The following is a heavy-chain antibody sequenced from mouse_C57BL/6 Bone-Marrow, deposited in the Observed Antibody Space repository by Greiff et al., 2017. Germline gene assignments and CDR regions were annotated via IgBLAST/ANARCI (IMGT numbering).Heavy chain of an antibody. V-gene: IGHV1-50*01. J-gene: IGHJ4*01. CDR3: ARRADYYYAMDY. D-gene: IGHD2-4*01. CDR1: GYTFTSYW. CDR2: IDPSDSYT. Sequence: VQLQQPGAELVKPGASVKLSCKASGYTFTSYWMQWVKQRPGQGLEWIGEIDPSDSYTNYNQKFKGKATLTVDTSSSTAYMQLSSLTSEDSAVYYCARRADYYYAMDYWGQGTSVTVSS.